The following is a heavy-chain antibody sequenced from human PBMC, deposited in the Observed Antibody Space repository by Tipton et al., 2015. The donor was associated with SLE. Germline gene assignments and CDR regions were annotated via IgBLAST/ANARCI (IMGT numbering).Heavy chain of an antibody. CDR2: ISSSGSTI. V-gene: IGHV3-48*03. D-gene: IGHD3-3*01. Sequence: SLRLSCAASGFTFSGYDMNWVRQAPGKGLEWVSYISSSGSTIYYADSVKGRFTISRDNAKNSLSLQMNSLRAEDTSVYYCAGLYSDFWIGYSHYSIDFWGKGTAVTVSS. CDR1: GFTFSGYD. CDR3: AGLYSDFWIGYSHYSIDF. J-gene: IGHJ6*03.